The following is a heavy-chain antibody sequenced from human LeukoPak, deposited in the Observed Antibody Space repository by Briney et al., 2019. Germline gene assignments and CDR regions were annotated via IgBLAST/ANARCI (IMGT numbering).Heavy chain of an antibody. D-gene: IGHD5-12*01. Sequence: GRSLRLSCAASGFTFDDYAMHWVRHAPGKGLEWVSGISWNSGSIGYADSVKGRFTISRDNAKNSLYLQMNSLRAEDTALYYCAKDRKDIVAIGSYFDYWGQETLVTVSS. V-gene: IGHV3-9*01. CDR3: AKDRKDIVAIGSYFDY. J-gene: IGHJ4*02. CDR1: GFTFDDYA. CDR2: ISWNSGSI.